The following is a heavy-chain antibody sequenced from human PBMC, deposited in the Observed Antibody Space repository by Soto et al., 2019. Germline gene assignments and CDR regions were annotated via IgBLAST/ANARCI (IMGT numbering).Heavy chain of an antibody. V-gene: IGHV3-30*18. J-gene: IGHJ4*02. Sequence: PGGSLRLSCAASGITFSSYGMHWVRQAPGKGLEWVAVISYDGSNKYYADSVKGRFTISRDNSKNTLYLQMNSLRAEDTAVYYCAKDSYDSSGYYPQPLDYWGQGTLVTVSS. D-gene: IGHD3-22*01. CDR1: GITFSSYG. CDR3: AKDSYDSSGYYPQPLDY. CDR2: ISYDGSNK.